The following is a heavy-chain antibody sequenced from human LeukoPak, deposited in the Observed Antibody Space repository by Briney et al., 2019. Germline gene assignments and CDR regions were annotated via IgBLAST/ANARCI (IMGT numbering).Heavy chain of an antibody. D-gene: IGHD5-12*01. CDR2: ISWNSGSI. V-gene: IGHV3-9*01. J-gene: IGHJ4*02. CDR3: AKGDGATCPLDY. CDR1: GFTFDDYA. Sequence: GGSLRLSCAASGFTFDDYAMHWVRQAPGKGLEWVSGISWNSGSIGYADSVKGRFTISRDNAKNSLYLQMNSLRAEDTALYYCAKGDGATCPLDYWGQGTLVTVSS.